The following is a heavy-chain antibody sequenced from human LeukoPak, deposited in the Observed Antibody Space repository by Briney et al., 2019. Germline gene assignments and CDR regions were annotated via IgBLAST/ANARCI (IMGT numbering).Heavy chain of an antibody. V-gene: IGHV4-34*01. Sequence: PSETLSLTCAVYGGSFSGYYWSWIRQPPGKGLEWIGEINHSGSTNYNPSLKSRVTISVDASKNQFSLKLSSVTAADTAVYYCARPPNRYCSSTSCYHYWGQGTLVTVSS. D-gene: IGHD2-2*01. CDR2: INHSGST. J-gene: IGHJ4*02. CDR1: GGSFSGYY. CDR3: ARPPNRYCSSTSCYHY.